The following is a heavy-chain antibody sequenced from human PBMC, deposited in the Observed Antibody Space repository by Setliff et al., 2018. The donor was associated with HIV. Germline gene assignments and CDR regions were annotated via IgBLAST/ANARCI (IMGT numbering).Heavy chain of an antibody. J-gene: IGHJ4*02. D-gene: IGHD2-15*01. Sequence: NPSETLSLTCTVSGGSISSENHYLTWIRQPAGKGLEWIGRIYTSGATKYSPSLKSRVTISIDTSENQVSLKVTSVTAADTAKYFCAGDYAGSGRPFDYWGQGISVTVSS. CDR2: IYTSGAT. V-gene: IGHV4-61*02. CDR1: GGSISSENHY. CDR3: AGDYAGSGRPFDY.